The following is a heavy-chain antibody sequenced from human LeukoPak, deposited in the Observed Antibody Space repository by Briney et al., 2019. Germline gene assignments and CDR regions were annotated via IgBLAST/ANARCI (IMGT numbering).Heavy chain of an antibody. Sequence: GGSLRLSCAASGFTFSNYAMSWVRQAPGKGLEWVSAISGSGGTTYYADSVKGRFTISRDNSLYLQMNSLRVEDTALYYCARVDWSGYGIWNGPNWFDPWGQGTLVTVSS. D-gene: IGHD3-3*01. CDR3: ARVDWSGYGIWNGPNWFDP. V-gene: IGHV3-23*01. J-gene: IGHJ5*02. CDR1: GFTFSNYA. CDR2: ISGSGGTT.